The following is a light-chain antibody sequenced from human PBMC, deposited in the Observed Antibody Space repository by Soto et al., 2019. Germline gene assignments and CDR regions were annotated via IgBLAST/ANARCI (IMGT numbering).Light chain of an antibody. V-gene: IGKV1-9*01. J-gene: IGKJ5*01. CDR1: EDISSY. Sequence: IQLTQSPSSLSPSVGHRVTFTSRASEDISSYLAWYQQKPGPAPKLLIYAASALHSGVPSRFSGSGSGTDFTLTISSLQPEDFAIYFCQQLKNYPITFGQGTRLEIK. CDR3: QQLKNYPIT. CDR2: AAS.